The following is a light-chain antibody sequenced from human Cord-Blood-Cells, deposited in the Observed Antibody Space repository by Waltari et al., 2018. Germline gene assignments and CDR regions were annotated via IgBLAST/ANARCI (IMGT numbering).Light chain of an antibody. CDR1: QSVSSSY. CDR2: GAS. V-gene: IGKV3-20*01. Sequence: EIVLTQSPGTLSLSPGERATLSCRASQSVSSSYLAWYQQKPGQAPRLLIYGASSRATGIPDRFSGSGSGTDCTLTIRRLEPEDFAVYYCQQYGSSPPWTFGQGTKVEIK. CDR3: QQYGSSPPWT. J-gene: IGKJ1*01.